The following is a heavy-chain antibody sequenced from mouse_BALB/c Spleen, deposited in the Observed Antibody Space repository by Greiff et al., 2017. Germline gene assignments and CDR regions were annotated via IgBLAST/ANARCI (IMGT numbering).Heavy chain of an antibody. CDR3: ARSGYGNYLFAY. V-gene: IGHV1-69*01. D-gene: IGHD2-1*01. CDR1: GYTFTDYW. Sequence: QVQLQQPGAELVMPGASVKMSCKASGYTFTDYWMHWVKQRPGQGLEWIGAIDTSDSYTSYNQKFKGKATLTVDESSSTAYMQLSSLTSEDSAVYYCARSGYGNYLFAYWGQGTLVTVSA. J-gene: IGHJ3*01. CDR2: IDTSDSYT.